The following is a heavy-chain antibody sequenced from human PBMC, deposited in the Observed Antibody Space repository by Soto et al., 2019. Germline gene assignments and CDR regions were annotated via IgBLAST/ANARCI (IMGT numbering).Heavy chain of an antibody. D-gene: IGHD2-15*01. V-gene: IGHV3-23*01. J-gene: IGHJ4*02. CDR3: AKDKRLVVVAASDY. CDR1: GFTFSSYA. CDR2: ISGSGGST. Sequence: GGSLRLSCAASGFTFSSYAMSWVRQAPGKGLEWVSAISGSGGSTYYADSVKGRFTISRDNSKNTLYLQMNSLRAEDTAVYYCAKDKRLVVVAASDYWGQGTLVTVSS.